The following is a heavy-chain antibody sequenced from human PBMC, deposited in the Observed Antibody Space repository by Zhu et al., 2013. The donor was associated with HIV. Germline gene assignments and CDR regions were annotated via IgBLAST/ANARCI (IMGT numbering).Heavy chain of an antibody. Sequence: EVQLVESGGGLVQPGGSLRLSCAASGFTFSSYSMNWVRQAPGKGLEWVSYISSSSSTIYYADSVKGRFTISRDNAKNSLYLQMNSLRAEDTAVYYCARDLIVGATRTDYWGQGTLVTVSS. J-gene: IGHJ4*02. CDR1: GFTFSSYS. D-gene: IGHD1-26*01. CDR2: ISSSSSTI. CDR3: ARDLIVGATRTDY. V-gene: IGHV3-48*04.